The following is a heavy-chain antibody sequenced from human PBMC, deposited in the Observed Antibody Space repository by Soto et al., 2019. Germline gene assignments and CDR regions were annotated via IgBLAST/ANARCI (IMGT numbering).Heavy chain of an antibody. D-gene: IGHD3-10*01. CDR3: ARDSYYSSGNYFTYYPYAMDV. CDR1: GYSFTNYW. Sequence: PGESLKISCKGSGYSFTNYWITWVRQMPGKDLEWLGRVDPTDSYSNYSPSFQGHVTISADKSISTAYLQWSSLKASDTATYYCARDSYYSSGNYFTYYPYAMDVWGQGTTVTVSS. CDR2: VDPTDSYS. J-gene: IGHJ6*02. V-gene: IGHV5-10-1*01.